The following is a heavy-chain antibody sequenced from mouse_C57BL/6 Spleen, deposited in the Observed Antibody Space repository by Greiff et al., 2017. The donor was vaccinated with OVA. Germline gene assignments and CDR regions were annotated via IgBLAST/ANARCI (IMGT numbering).Heavy chain of an antibody. CDR2: IDPSDSYT. CDR1: GYTFTSYW. V-gene: IGHV1-50*01. D-gene: IGHD2-4*01. J-gene: IGHJ3*01. Sequence: VQLQQPGAELVKPGASVKLSCKASGYTFTSYWMQWVNQRPGQGLEWIGEIDPSDSYTNYNQKFKGKATLTVETSSSTAYMQLSRLTSEDSAVYYCASGLRRGERAWFAYWGQGTLVTGSA. CDR3: ASGLRRGERAWFAY.